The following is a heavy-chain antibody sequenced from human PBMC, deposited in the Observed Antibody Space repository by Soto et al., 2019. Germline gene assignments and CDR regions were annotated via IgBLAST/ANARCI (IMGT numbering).Heavy chain of an antibody. D-gene: IGHD3-10*01. CDR3: ASLMSSGYYYGMDV. Sequence: QVQLVQSGAEVKKPGSSVKDSCKASGGTFSGYTISWVRQAPGQGLEWMGRIIPILGIANYAQKFQGRVTITADKSTSTAYMELSSLRSEDTAVYYCASLMSSGYYYGMDVWGQGTTVTVSS. CDR2: IIPILGIA. V-gene: IGHV1-69*02. J-gene: IGHJ6*02. CDR1: GGTFSGYT.